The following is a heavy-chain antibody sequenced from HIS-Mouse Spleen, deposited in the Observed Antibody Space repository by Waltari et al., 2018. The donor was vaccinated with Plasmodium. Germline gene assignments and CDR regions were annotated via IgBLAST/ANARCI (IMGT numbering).Heavy chain of an antibody. CDR2: INPNSGGT. J-gene: IGHJ1*01. D-gene: IGHD6-13*01. CDR1: GYTFTGYY. CDR3: ARVLGYKAAAGTFVEYFQH. V-gene: IGHV1-2*02. Sequence: QVQLVQSGAEVKKPGASVKVSCKASGYTFTGYYMHSVRQAPAQGLEWMGWINPNSGGTNYAQKFQGRVTMTRDTSISTAYMELSRLRSDDTAVYYCARVLGYKAAAGTFVEYFQHWGQGTLVTVSS.